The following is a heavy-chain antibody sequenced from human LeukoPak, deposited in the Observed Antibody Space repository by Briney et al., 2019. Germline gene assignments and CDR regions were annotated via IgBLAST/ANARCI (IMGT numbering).Heavy chain of an antibody. CDR2: INGRGDNT. CDR1: GVIISSYA. V-gene: IGHV3-23*01. J-gene: IGHJ5*02. Sequence: AGGSLRLFCAASGVIISSYAMSWVRQAPGKGLEWVSAINGRGDNTYYADFVKSRFTISRDNSKSTVYLQMNSLRTEDTAVYYCAKDRVSPGFNWFDPWGQGTLVTVSS. CDR3: AKDRVSPGFNWFDP. D-gene: IGHD2/OR15-2a*01.